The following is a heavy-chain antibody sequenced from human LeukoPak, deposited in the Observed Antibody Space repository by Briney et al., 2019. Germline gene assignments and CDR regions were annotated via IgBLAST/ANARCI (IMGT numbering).Heavy chain of an antibody. J-gene: IGHJ3*02. V-gene: IGHV1-2*02. Sequence: ASVKVSCKASGYTFTGYYMHWVRQAPGQGLEWMGWINPNSGGTNYAQKFQGRVTMTRDTSISTAYMELSRLRSDDTAVYYCARDVYDSSGCDAFDIWGQGTMVTVFS. D-gene: IGHD3-22*01. CDR2: INPNSGGT. CDR1: GYTFTGYY. CDR3: ARDVYDSSGCDAFDI.